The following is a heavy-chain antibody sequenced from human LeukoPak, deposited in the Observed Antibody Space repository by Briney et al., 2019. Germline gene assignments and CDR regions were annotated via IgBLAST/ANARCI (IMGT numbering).Heavy chain of an antibody. CDR3: AKIVGATIYDQVGY. J-gene: IGHJ4*02. Sequence: PGRSLRLSCAASGFTFSRSSMHWVRQAPGKGLEWVAVISYDGNNKYYADSVKGRFTISRDNSNSTLYLQMNSLRAEDTAGYYCAKIVGATIYDQVGYWGQGTLVTVSS. D-gene: IGHD1-26*01. CDR1: GFTFSRSS. CDR2: ISYDGNNK. V-gene: IGHV3-30-3*02.